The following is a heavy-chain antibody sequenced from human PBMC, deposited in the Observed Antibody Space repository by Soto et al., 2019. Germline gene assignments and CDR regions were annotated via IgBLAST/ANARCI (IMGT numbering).Heavy chain of an antibody. CDR3: ARVNSYSYYYYGMDV. J-gene: IGHJ6*02. CDR2: ISSGSSTI. D-gene: IGHD5-18*01. V-gene: IGHV3-48*02. CDR1: GFTFSSCS. Sequence: LRLSCAASGFTFSSCSMNWVRQAPGKGLEWVSYISSGSSTIYYADSVKGRFTISRDNAKNSLYLQMNSLRDEDTAVYYCARVNSYSYYYYGMDVWGQGTTVTVSS.